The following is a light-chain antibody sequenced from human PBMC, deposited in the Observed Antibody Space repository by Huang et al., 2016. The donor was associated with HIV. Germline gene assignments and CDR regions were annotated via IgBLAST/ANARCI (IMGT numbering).Light chain of an antibody. CDR3: QQYNSWPPLFT. J-gene: IGKJ3*01. Sequence: EVLLTQSPATLSVSPVERATLSCRASQSVSTNLDWYQQKPGQAPRLLIYGASTRATGVPARFSGSGSGTEFTLTISSLQSEDSAVYYCQQYNSWPPLFTFGPGTKVDIK. CDR1: QSVSTN. V-gene: IGKV3-15*01. CDR2: GAS.